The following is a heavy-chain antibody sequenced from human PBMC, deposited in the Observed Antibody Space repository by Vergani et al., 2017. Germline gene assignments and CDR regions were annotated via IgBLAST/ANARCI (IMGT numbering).Heavy chain of an antibody. Sequence: QVQLQESGPGLVKPSETLSLTCTVSGGSLSSYYWSWIRQPPGKGLEWIGYIYYSGSTNYNPSLKSRVTISVDTSKNQFSLKLSSVTAADTAVYYCARHGRYSYGPAGAFDIWGQGTMVTVSS. CDR1: GGSLSSYY. V-gene: IGHV4-59*01. D-gene: IGHD5-18*01. J-gene: IGHJ3*02. CDR3: ARHGRYSYGPAGAFDI. CDR2: IYYSGST.